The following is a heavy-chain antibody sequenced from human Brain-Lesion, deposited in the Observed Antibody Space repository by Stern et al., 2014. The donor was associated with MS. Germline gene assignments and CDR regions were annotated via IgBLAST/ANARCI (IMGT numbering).Heavy chain of an antibody. V-gene: IGHV1-24*01. D-gene: IGHD1-26*01. CDR3: ATLSPGAGGNYYRHFDY. CDR2: FVPEDGET. Sequence: QLVQSGAEVKKPGASVKVSCKVSGYTLTELSMHWVRQAPRKGLEGMGGFVPEDGETIYAQKFQGRVTMTEDTSTDTAYMELSSLRSEDTAVYYCATLSPGAGGNYYRHFDYWGQGTLVTVSS. CDR1: GYTLTELS. J-gene: IGHJ4*02.